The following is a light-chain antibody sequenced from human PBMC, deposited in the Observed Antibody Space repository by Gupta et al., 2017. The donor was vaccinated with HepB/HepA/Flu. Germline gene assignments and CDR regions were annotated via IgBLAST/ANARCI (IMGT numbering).Light chain of an antibody. J-gene: IGKJ1*01. V-gene: IGKV2-30*01. Sequence: DVVVTQSPLSLPVTLGQPASISCSCSQRLVSSDGNTYLNWFQQRPGQSPRRLIYKDSDRDSGLPDRISSRASAADMRLQISMGAAEDVSVYCRTEWEYLGRTFGEGTKVEVK. CDR2: KDS. CDR3: TEWEYLGRT. CDR1: QRLVSSDGNTY.